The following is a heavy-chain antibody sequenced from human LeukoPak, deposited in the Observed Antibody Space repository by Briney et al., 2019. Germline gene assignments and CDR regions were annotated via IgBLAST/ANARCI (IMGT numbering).Heavy chain of an antibody. J-gene: IGHJ4*02. V-gene: IGHV3-74*01. CDR3: ASLHSSSWYYPY. Sequence: GGSLRLSCAASGFTFSSYWMHWVRQAPGKGLVWVSRINSDGSSTSYADSVKGRFTISRDNAKNTLYLQMNSLRAEDTAVYYCASLHSSSWYYPYWGQGTLVTVSS. D-gene: IGHD6-13*01. CDR2: INSDGSST. CDR1: GFTFSSYW.